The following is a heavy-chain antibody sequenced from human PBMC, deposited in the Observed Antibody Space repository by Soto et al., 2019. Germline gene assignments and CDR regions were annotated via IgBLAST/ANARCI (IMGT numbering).Heavy chain of an antibody. V-gene: IGHV1-46*01. J-gene: IGHJ4*02. D-gene: IGHD5-18*01. CDR3: ARDPRRIQLGYEDQGPFDY. CDR1: GYTFTSYS. Sequence: QVQLVQSGAEVKKPGASVKVSCKASGYTFTSYSMHWVRQAPGQGLEWMGIINPSGGSTSYAQKFQGRVTMTRDTSTSTVYMELSSLRSEDTAVYYCARDPRRIQLGYEDQGPFDYGGQGTLVTGSS. CDR2: INPSGGST.